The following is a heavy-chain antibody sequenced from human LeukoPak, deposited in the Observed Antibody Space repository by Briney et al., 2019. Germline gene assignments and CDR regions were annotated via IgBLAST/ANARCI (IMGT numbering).Heavy chain of an antibody. J-gene: IGHJ4*02. CDR1: GYTFTSYA. CDR2: INAGNGNT. D-gene: IGHD3-10*01. V-gene: IGHV1-3*01. Sequence: ASVKVSCKASGYTFTSYAMHWVRQAPGQRLEWMGWINAGNGNTKYSQKLQGRVTITRDTSASTAYMELSSLRSDDTAVYYCARDRGGGFGELLADDYWGQGTLVTVSS. CDR3: ARDRGGGFGELLADDY.